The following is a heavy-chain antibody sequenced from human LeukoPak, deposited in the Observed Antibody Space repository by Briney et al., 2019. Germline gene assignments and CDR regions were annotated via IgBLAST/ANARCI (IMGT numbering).Heavy chain of an antibody. D-gene: IGHD3-9*01. CDR2: MNPNSGNT. CDR3: AGHPRVLRYFDWQDY. V-gene: IGHV1-8*01. Sequence: GASVKVSCKASGYTFTSYDINWVRQATGQGLEWMGWMNPNSGNTGYAQKFQGRVTMTRNTSISTAYMELSSLRSEDTAVYYCAGHPRVLRYFDWQDYWGQGTLVTVSS. J-gene: IGHJ4*02. CDR1: GYTFTSYD.